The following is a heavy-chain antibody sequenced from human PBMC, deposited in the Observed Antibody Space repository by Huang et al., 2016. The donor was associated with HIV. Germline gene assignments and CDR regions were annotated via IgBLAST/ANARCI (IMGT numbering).Heavy chain of an antibody. CDR2: IRYDANNQ. D-gene: IGHD2-15*01. V-gene: IGHV3-30*02. CDR1: GFTFNTFG. J-gene: IGHJ4*02. CDR3: AKDEKQFCRGGSCYSSNIDY. Sequence: QVHLVESGGGVVQPGGSLRLSCAASGFTFNTFGMHWVRQAPGKGLEWVAFIRYDANNQYYADSVKGRFTISRDNSEDTLFLIMTTLRPDDTAIYYCAKDEKQFCRGGSCYSSNIDYWGQGALVTVSS.